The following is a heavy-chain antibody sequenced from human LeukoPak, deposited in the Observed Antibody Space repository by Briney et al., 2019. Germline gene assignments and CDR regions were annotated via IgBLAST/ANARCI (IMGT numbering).Heavy chain of an antibody. D-gene: IGHD6-19*01. CDR1: GFSFIDYD. J-gene: IGHJ4*02. CDR2: IGIRGDT. V-gene: IGHV3-13*01. Sequence: GGSLRLSCAASGFSFIDYDMHWVRQVMGKGLEWVSAIGIRGDTHYSGSVKGRFTISRENAESSLYLQMNSLRAEDTAVYYCARGGIQVSGIDEFDYWGQGTLVTVSS. CDR3: ARGGIQVSGIDEFDY.